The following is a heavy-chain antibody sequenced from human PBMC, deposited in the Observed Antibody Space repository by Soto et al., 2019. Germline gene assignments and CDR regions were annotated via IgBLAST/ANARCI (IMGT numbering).Heavy chain of an antibody. D-gene: IGHD2-15*01. CDR2: TSYDGSNK. CDR1: GFAFSNYA. V-gene: IGHV3-30*18. Sequence: QVQLVASGGGLVQPGRSVRLSCAASGFAFSNYAMHWVRQAPGKGPEWVAVTSYDGSNKYYADSGKGRFTISRDNAKNTLFLQMDSLRVEDTAIYYCAKAMVGTVPPFGVDVWGQGTTVTVSS. J-gene: IGHJ6*02. CDR3: AKAMVGTVPPFGVDV.